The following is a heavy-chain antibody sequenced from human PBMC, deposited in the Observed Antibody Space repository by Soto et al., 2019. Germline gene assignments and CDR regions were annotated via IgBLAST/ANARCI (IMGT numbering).Heavy chain of an antibody. Sequence: SETLSLTCTVSGGSISSGGYYWSWIRQHPGKGLEWIGYIYYSGSTYYNPSLKSRVTISVDTSKNQFSLKLSSVTAADTAVYYCARLTPAVRDYYGSGGVDYWGQGTLVTVSS. CDR3: ARLTPAVRDYYGSGGVDY. CDR2: IYYSGST. D-gene: IGHD3-10*01. J-gene: IGHJ4*02. CDR1: GGSISSGGYY. V-gene: IGHV4-31*03.